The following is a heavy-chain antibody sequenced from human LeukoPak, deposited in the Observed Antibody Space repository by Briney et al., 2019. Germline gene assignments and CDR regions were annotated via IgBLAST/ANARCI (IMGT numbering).Heavy chain of an antibody. Sequence: GGSLRLSCAASGFTASSNYMSWVRQAPGKGLEWVSVICSGGSTYYADSVKGRFTISRDNSKNTLYLQMNSLRAEDTAVYYCARKSSGWDGDNWFDPWGQGTLVTVSS. V-gene: IGHV3-53*01. CDR2: ICSGGST. D-gene: IGHD6-19*01. CDR3: ARKSSGWDGDNWFDP. J-gene: IGHJ5*02. CDR1: GFTASSNY.